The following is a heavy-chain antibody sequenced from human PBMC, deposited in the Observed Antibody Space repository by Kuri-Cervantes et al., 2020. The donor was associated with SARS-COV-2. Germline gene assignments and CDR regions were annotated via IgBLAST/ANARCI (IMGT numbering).Heavy chain of an antibody. CDR1: GGSISGSSYY. D-gene: IGHD3-3*01. J-gene: IGHJ3*02. Sequence: GSLRLSCTVSGGSISGSSYYWGWIRQPPGKGLEWIGSIYYSGSTYYNPSLKSQVTISVDTSKNQFSLKLSSVTAADTAVYYCARASTTIYGVLIMLFSSNAFAIWGQGTLVTVSS. CDR2: IYYSGST. V-gene: IGHV4-39*07. CDR3: ARASTTIYGVLIMLFSSNAFAI.